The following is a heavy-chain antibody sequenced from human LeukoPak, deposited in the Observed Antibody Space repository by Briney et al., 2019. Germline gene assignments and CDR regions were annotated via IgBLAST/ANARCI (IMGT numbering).Heavy chain of an antibody. CDR2: FDPEDAEI. CDR3: AAEGQWSLVHYFNS. Sequence: ASVKVSCKVSGNTLTDLSIHWVRQAPGKGLDWMGGFDPEDAEIIYAEKFQGRVTMTEDPSTDTAYLELSSLRSEDTAVYFCAAEGQWSLVHYFNSWGQGTLVTVSS. CDR1: GNTLTDLS. J-gene: IGHJ4*02. D-gene: IGHD2-15*01. V-gene: IGHV1-24*01.